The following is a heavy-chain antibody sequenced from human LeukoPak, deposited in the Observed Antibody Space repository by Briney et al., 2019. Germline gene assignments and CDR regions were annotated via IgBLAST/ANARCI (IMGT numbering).Heavy chain of an antibody. Sequence: GSLRLSCAASGFTFSSYGMHWVRQAPGKGLEWVAVISYDGSNKYYADSVKGRVTISRDNFKRNLYLQMDGLTAEDTAVYYCTKAAMDSTSSGSYYYYMDVWGNGTTVTVSS. D-gene: IGHD6-6*01. CDR3: TKAAMDSTSSGSYYYYMDV. J-gene: IGHJ6*03. CDR1: GFTFSSYG. V-gene: IGHV3-30*18. CDR2: ISYDGSNK.